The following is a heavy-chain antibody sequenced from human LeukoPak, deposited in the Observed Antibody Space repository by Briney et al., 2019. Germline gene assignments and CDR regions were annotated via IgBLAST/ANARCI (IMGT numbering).Heavy chain of an antibody. Sequence: SQTLSLTCAISGDSVSSNSAAWNWIRQSPSRGLEWLGRTYYRSKWYNDYAVSVKSRITINPDTSKNQFSLQLNSVTPEDTAVYYCARVNGYSSSWYAHYFDYWGQGTLVTVSS. CDR3: ARVNGYSSSWYAHYFDY. V-gene: IGHV6-1*01. CDR2: TYYRSKWYN. D-gene: IGHD6-13*01. J-gene: IGHJ4*02. CDR1: GDSVSSNSAA.